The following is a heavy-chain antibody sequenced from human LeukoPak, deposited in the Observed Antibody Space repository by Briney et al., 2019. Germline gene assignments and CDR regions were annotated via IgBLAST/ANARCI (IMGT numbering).Heavy chain of an antibody. CDR2: INSDGSST. CDR1: GFTFSSYW. CDR3: ARVRLNSPNWFDP. V-gene: IGHV3-74*01. D-gene: IGHD5-12*01. Sequence: GGSLRLSCAASGFTFSSYWMHWVRQAPGKGLVWVSRINSDGSSTSYADSVKGRFTISREKDKNTMYLQLNSLTAEDTAVYYCARVRLNSPNWFDPWGQGTLVTVSS. J-gene: IGHJ5*02.